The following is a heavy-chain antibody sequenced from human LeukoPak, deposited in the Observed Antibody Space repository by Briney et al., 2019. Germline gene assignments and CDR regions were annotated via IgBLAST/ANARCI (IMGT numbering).Heavy chain of an antibody. V-gene: IGHV3-21*01. D-gene: IGHD3-3*01. CDR1: GFTFNSYA. J-gene: IGHJ3*02. CDR3: ARDCGITIFGVVICAFDI. CDR2: ISSSSSYI. Sequence: PGGTLRLSCAASGFTFNSYAMSWVRQAPGKGLEWVSSISSSSSYIYYADSVKGRFTISRDNAKNSLYLQMNSLRAEDTAVYYCARDCGITIFGVVICAFDIWGQGTMVTVSS.